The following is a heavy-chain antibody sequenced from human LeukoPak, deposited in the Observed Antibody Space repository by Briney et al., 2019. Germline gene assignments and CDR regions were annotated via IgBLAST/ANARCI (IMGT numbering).Heavy chain of an antibody. CDR2: TYYRSKWYN. J-gene: IGHJ6*02. CDR1: GDSVSSNSAA. Sequence: SQTLSLTCAISGDSVSSNSAAWNWIRQSPSRGLEWLGRTYYRSKWYNDYAVSVKSRITINPDTSKNQFSLQLNSVTPEDTAVYYCARGTYSSSRYAENNYYGMDVWGQGTTVTVSS. CDR3: ARGTYSSSRYAENNYYGMDV. D-gene: IGHD6-13*01. V-gene: IGHV6-1*01.